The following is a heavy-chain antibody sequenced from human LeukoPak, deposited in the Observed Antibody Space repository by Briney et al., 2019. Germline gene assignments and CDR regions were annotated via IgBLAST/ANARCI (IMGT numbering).Heavy chain of an antibody. D-gene: IGHD5-18*01. V-gene: IGHV7-4-1*02. Sequence: AASVKVSCKASGYTFTSYAMNWVRQAPGQGLEWMGWINTNTGNPTYAQGFTGRFVFSLDTSVSTAYLQISSLKAEDTAVCYCARGGYSYGFDYWGQGTLVTVSS. J-gene: IGHJ4*02. CDR1: GYTFTSYA. CDR3: ARGGYSYGFDY. CDR2: INTNTGNP.